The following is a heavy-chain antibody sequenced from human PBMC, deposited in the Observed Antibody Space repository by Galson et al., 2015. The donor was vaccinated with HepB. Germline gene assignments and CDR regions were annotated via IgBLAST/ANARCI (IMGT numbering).Heavy chain of an antibody. CDR3: AKHAVELSYAFPFDY. CDR2: ISGRGPST. Sequence: SLRLSCAASGFTFNNYAMSWVRQAPGKGLEWVSAISGRGPSTYYADSVRGRFTISRDNSKNTLFLQMDSLRAEDTAVYYCAKHAVELSYAFPFDYWGQGALVTVSS. J-gene: IGHJ4*02. CDR1: GFTFNNYA. D-gene: IGHD3-16*01. V-gene: IGHV3-23*01.